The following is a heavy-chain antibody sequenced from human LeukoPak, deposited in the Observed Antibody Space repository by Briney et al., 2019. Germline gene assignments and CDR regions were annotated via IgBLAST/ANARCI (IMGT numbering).Heavy chain of an antibody. Sequence: ASVKVSCEPSGYDFISYGFSWVRQAPGQGLEWMGWISASNGNTKYSQKFQGRVTMTTDSSTNTAYMDLRSLRFNDTAVYYCVRDPGELIVATTFDYWGQGTLVTVSS. CDR1: GYDFISYG. J-gene: IGHJ4*02. V-gene: IGHV1-18*01. CDR2: ISASNGNT. CDR3: VRDPGELIVATTFDY. D-gene: IGHD5-12*01.